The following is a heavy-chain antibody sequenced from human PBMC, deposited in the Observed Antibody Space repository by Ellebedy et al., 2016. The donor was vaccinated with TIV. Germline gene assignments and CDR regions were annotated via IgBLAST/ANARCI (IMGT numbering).Heavy chain of an antibody. CDR2: IIPIFGSA. CDR1: GGTVSSYA. V-gene: IGHV1-69*06. Sequence: AASVKVSCKASGGTVSSYAISWVRQAPGQGLEWMGGIIPIFGSANYAQKFQGRVTINADTSTSTAYMELRSLRSEDTAVYYCARDWTRGGGYFASWFDPWGQGTPVTVSS. CDR3: ARDWTRGGGYFASWFDP. D-gene: IGHD2/OR15-2a*01. J-gene: IGHJ5*02.